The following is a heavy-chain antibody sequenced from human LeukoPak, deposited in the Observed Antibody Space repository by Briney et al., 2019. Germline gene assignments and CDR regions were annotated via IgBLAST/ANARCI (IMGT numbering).Heavy chain of an antibody. CDR3: AKEETYCGGDCYRPKYFQH. D-gene: IGHD2-21*02. CDR2: ISGSGGST. CDR1: GFTFSSYA. J-gene: IGHJ1*01. Sequence: PGGSLRLSCAASGFTFSSYAMSWVRQAPGKGLEWVTAISGSGGSTYYADSVKGRFTISRDNSKNTLYLQMTNLRAEDAAVYYCAKEETYCGGDCYRPKYFQHWGQGTLVTVSS. V-gene: IGHV3-23*01.